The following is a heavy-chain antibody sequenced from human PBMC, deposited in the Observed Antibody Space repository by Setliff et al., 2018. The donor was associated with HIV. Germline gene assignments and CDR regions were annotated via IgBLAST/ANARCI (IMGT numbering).Heavy chain of an antibody. D-gene: IGHD4-17*01. CDR2: IYTSGST. Sequence: TSETLSLTCTVSGGSISSYYWSWIRQPAGKGLEWIGRIYTSGSTNYNPSLKSRVTMSVDTSKNQFSLKLSSVTAADTAVYYCARDRGRYGDYRDFDYWGQGALVTVSS. CDR3: ARDRGRYGDYRDFDY. V-gene: IGHV4-4*07. CDR1: GGSISSYY. J-gene: IGHJ4*02.